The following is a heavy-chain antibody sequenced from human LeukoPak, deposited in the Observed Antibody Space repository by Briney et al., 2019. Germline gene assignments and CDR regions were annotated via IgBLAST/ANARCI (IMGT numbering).Heavy chain of an antibody. D-gene: IGHD6-19*01. V-gene: IGHV1-2*06. CDR2: INPNSGGT. J-gene: IGHJ4*02. CDR1: GYTFTGYY. CDR3: ARVRIAVAGTNFDY. Sequence: ASVKVSCKASGYTFTGYYMHWVRQAPGQGLGWMGRINPNSGGTNYAQEFQGRVTMTRDTSISTAYMELSRLRSDDTAVYYCARVRIAVAGTNFDYWGQGTLVTVSS.